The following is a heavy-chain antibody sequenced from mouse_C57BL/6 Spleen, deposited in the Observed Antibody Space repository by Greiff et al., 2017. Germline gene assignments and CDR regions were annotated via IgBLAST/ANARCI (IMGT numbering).Heavy chain of an antibody. Sequence: VQLQQPGAELVRPGTSVKLSCKASGYTFTSYWMHWVKQRPGQGLEWIGVIDPSDSYTNYNQKFKGKATLTVDTSSSTAYMQLSSLTSEDSAVYYCAREDDYDEAWFAYWGQGTLVTVSA. V-gene: IGHV1-59*01. J-gene: IGHJ3*01. CDR3: AREDDYDEAWFAY. D-gene: IGHD2-4*01. CDR2: IDPSDSYT. CDR1: GYTFTSYW.